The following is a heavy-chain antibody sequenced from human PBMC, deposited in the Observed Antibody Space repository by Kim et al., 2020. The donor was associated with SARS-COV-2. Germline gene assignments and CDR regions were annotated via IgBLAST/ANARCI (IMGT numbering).Heavy chain of an antibody. D-gene: IGHD2-15*01. CDR1: GFTFSSYA. CDR3: AKDPINCSGGSCYDDWY. V-gene: IGHV3-23*03. J-gene: IGHJ2*01. CDR2: IYSGGSST. Sequence: GGSLRLSCAASGFTFSSYAMSWVRQAPGKGLEWVSVIYSGGSSTYYADSVKGRFTISRDNSKNTLYLQMNSLRAEDTAVYYCAKDPINCSGGSCYDDWY.